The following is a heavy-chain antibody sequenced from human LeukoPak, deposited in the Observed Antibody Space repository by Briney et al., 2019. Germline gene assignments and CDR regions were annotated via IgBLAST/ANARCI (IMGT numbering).Heavy chain of an antibody. CDR2: IYHSGST. CDR1: GGSISSHY. Sequence: PSETLSLTCTVPGGSISSHYWSWIRQPPGKGLEWIGYIYHSGSTKYNPSLKSRITISVDTSKNQFSLKLSSVTAADTAVYYCARLYDSSTYTNWLDPWGQGTLVTVSS. D-gene: IGHD3-22*01. CDR3: ARLYDSSTYTNWLDP. J-gene: IGHJ5*02. V-gene: IGHV4-59*11.